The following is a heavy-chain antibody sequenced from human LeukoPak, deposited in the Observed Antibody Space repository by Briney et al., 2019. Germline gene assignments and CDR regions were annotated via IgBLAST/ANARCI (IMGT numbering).Heavy chain of an antibody. Sequence: PGGSLRLSCAASGFTFSSYGMHWVRQAPGKGLEWVAVISYDGSNKYYADSVKGRFTISRDNSKNTLYLQMNSLRAEDTAVYYCARSLYCSSSPFDYWGQGTLVTVSS. J-gene: IGHJ4*02. CDR2: ISYDGSNK. D-gene: IGHD6-6*01. CDR1: GFTFSSYG. V-gene: IGHV3-30*01. CDR3: ARSLYCSSSPFDY.